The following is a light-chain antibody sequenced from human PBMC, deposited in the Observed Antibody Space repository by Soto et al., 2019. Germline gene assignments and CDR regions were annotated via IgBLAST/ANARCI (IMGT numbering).Light chain of an antibody. V-gene: IGKV1D-16*01. CDR2: DAS. CDR1: QGIGTW. Sequence: DIQMTQSPSSVSASVGDRVTITCRASQGIGTWLAWYQQKPGRAPKLLIYDASNLQSGVPSRFSGSGSGTEFTLTISSLQPDDFATYYCQHYNSYSEAFGQGTKVDIK. J-gene: IGKJ1*01. CDR3: QHYNSYSEA.